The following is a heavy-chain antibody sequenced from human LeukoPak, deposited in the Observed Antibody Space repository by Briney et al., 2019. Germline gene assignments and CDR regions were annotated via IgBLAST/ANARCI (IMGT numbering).Heavy chain of an antibody. V-gene: IGHV1-46*01. J-gene: IGHJ6*03. D-gene: IGHD6-6*01. CDR3: ARGGSSIPYYYYYYMDV. Sequence: ASVKVSCKASGYTFTSYYMRWVRQAPGQGLEWMGIINPSGGSTSYAQKFQGRVTMTRDMSTSTVYMELSSLRSEDTAVYYCARGGSSIPYYYYYYMDVWGKGTTVTVSS. CDR1: GYTFTSYY. CDR2: INPSGGST.